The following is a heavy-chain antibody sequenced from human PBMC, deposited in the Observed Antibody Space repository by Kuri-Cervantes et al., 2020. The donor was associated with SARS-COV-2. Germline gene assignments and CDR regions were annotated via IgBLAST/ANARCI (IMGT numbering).Heavy chain of an antibody. CDR2: IYYSGST. Sequence: GSLRLSCTVSGGSISSSSYYWGWIRQPPGKGLEWIGSIYYSGSTYYNPSLKSRVTISVDTSKNQFSLKLSSVTAADTAVYYCARVDRYCSSTSCYGVRDYYYYYYMDVWGKGTTVTVSS. CDR3: ARVDRYCSSTSCYGVRDYYYYYYMDV. D-gene: IGHD2-2*01. V-gene: IGHV4-39*07. CDR1: GGSISSSSYY. J-gene: IGHJ6*03.